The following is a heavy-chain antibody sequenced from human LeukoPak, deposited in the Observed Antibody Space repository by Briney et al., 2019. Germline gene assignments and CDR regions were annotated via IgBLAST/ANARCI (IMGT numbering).Heavy chain of an antibody. CDR1: GYTFTGYY. Sequence: ASVKVSCKASGYTFTGYYMHWVRQAPRQGLEWMGWINTYNGHTDYAQKLQGRVAMTTDTSTSTAYMELRSLRSDDTAVYYCARALYGSGTYSFDYWGQGTLVTVSS. CDR3: ARALYGSGTYSFDY. V-gene: IGHV1-18*04. D-gene: IGHD3-10*01. CDR2: INTYNGHT. J-gene: IGHJ4*02.